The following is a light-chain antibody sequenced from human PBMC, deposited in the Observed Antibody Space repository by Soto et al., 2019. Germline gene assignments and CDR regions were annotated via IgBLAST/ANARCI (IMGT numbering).Light chain of an antibody. V-gene: IGLV1-44*01. CDR1: SSDIGSNS. J-gene: IGLJ3*02. CDR2: SNH. Sequence: QSALTQPPSASRTPGQRVTIPCSGSSSDIGSNSVNWYQQLPGAAPRLLIYSNHQRPSGVPDRFSGSKSATSASLAISGLQSEDEADYYCAAWDDSLNGVVFGGGTKLTVL. CDR3: AAWDDSLNGVV.